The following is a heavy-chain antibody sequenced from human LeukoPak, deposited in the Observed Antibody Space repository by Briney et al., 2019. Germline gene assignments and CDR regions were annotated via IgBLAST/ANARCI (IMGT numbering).Heavy chain of an antibody. J-gene: IGHJ4*02. V-gene: IGHV1-18*04. CDR3: ARGGMITFGGVIADFDY. D-gene: IGHD3-16*02. CDR1: GYTFTSYG. CDR2: ISAYNGNT. Sequence: ASVKVSCKASGYTFTSYGISWVRQAPGQGLEWMGWISAYNGNTNYAQELQGRVTMTTDTSTSTAYMELRSLRSDDTAVYYCARGGMITFGGVIADFDYWGQGTLVTVSS.